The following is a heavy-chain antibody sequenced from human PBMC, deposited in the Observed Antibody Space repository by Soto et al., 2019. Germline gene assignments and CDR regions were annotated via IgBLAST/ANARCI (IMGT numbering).Heavy chain of an antibody. CDR1: GFTFSSYS. V-gene: IGHV3-48*02. D-gene: IGHD1-26*01. CDR3: ARGARRSGSYCGLY. CDR2: ISSSSSTI. Sequence: EVQLVESGGGLVQPGGSLRLSCAASGFTFSSYSMNWVRQAPGKGLEWVSYISSSSSTIYYADSVKGRFTISRDNAKNSLYLQMTSLRDEATAVYYCARGARRSGSYCGLYWGQGTLVTVSS. J-gene: IGHJ4*02.